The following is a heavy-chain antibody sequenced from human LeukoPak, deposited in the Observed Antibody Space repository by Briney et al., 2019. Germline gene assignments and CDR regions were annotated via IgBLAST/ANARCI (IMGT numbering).Heavy chain of an antibody. Sequence: SETLSLTCAVSGYSISSGYYWGWIRQPPGKGLEWIGRIYHSGSTYYNPSLKSRVTISVDTSKNQFSLKLSSVTAADTAVYYCARHRDYDFWSGYPDAFDIWGQGTMVTVSS. CDR2: IYHSGST. J-gene: IGHJ3*02. D-gene: IGHD3-3*01. CDR1: GYSISSGYY. CDR3: ARHRDYDFWSGYPDAFDI. V-gene: IGHV4-38-2*01.